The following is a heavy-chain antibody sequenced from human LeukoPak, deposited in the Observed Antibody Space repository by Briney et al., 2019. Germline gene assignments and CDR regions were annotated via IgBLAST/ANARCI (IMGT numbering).Heavy chain of an antibody. Sequence: GGSLRLSCAASGFTFSSYAMSWVRQAPGKGLEWVSAISGSSGSTYYADSVKGRFTISRDNSKNTLYLPMNSLRAEDTAVYYCAKGPRYSGSYPPDYWGQGTLVTVSS. V-gene: IGHV3-23*01. D-gene: IGHD1-26*01. CDR1: GFTFSSYA. CDR3: AKGPRYSGSYPPDY. J-gene: IGHJ4*02. CDR2: ISGSSGST.